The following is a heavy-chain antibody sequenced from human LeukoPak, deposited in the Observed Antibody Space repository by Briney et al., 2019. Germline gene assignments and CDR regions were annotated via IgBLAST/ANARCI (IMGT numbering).Heavy chain of an antibody. V-gene: IGHV3-30*18. CDR2: ILYDGSNP. CDR1: GFTFSSYG. J-gene: IGHJ4*02. D-gene: IGHD6-13*01. Sequence: GGPLRLSCAASGFTFSSYGIQRVRPAPGKGLEWVAVILYDGSNPYSAESVKGRFTISRDNSKNTLYLQMNSLRAEDTAVYYCAKVGVGQQLVRGYFDYWGQGTLVTVSS. CDR3: AKVGVGQQLVRGYFDY.